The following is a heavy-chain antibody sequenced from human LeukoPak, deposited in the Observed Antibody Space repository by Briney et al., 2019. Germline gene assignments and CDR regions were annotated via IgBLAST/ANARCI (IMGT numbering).Heavy chain of an antibody. CDR3: ARDVVPRDYGDTLNAYDL. V-gene: IGHV4-34*01. J-gene: IGHJ3*01. CDR1: GGSLSGYY. D-gene: IGHD4-17*01. Sequence: PSETQSLTCAVSGGSLSGYYWSWIRQSPGKGLEWMGDIHHDGRTKYKSSFKSRITIFLVSSKNEVSLRLSPVTPADTALYFCARDVVPRDYGDTLNAYDLWGQGTMVTVS. CDR2: IHHDGRT.